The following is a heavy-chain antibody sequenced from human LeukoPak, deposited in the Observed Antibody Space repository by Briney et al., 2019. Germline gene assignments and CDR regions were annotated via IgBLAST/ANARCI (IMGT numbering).Heavy chain of an antibody. J-gene: IGHJ4*02. Sequence: PGGSLRLYRAASGFNFSSYRVNWVRQAPGKGLEGVSYISSSSSTIYYADSVKGRLTISRDNAKNSLYLQMNTLRAEDTAVDYCARVGYCSSTSCRSQKWGQGTLVTVSS. CDR1: GFNFSSYR. CDR3: ARVGYCSSTSCRSQK. CDR2: ISSSSSTI. D-gene: IGHD2-2*01. V-gene: IGHV3-48*01.